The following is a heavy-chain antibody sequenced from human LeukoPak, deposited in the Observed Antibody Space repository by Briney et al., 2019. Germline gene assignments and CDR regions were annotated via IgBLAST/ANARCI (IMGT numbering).Heavy chain of an antibody. V-gene: IGHV3-33*01. D-gene: IGHD4-17*01. J-gene: IGHJ4*02. CDR1: GFTFSSYG. Sequence: GGSLRLSCAASGFTFSSYGMHWVRQAPGKGLEWVAVIWYDGSNKYYADSVKGRFTISRDNSKNTLYLQMNSLRAEDTAVYYCARENYGVYYFDYWGQGTLVTVSS. CDR3: ARENYGVYYFDY. CDR2: IWYDGSNK.